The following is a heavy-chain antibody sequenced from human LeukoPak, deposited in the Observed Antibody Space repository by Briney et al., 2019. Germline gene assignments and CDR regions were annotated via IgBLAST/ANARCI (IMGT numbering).Heavy chain of an antibody. J-gene: IGHJ4*02. V-gene: IGHV4-34*01. Sequence: PSETLSLTCAVYGGSFSGYYWSWIRQPPGKGLEWIGEINHSGSTNYNSSLESRVTISVDTSKNQFSLRLTSVTAADTVVYHCARVGYDMSGYYLRPFDYWGQGTLVTVSS. CDR1: GGSFSGYY. CDR2: INHSGST. D-gene: IGHD3-22*01. CDR3: ARVGYDMSGYYLRPFDY.